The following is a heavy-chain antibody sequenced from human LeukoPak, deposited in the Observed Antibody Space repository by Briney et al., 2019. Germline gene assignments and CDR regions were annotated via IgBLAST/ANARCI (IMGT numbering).Heavy chain of an antibody. CDR3: ASDDRRVRGFRGSY. V-gene: IGHV3-30*02. Sequence: GGSLRLSCAASGFTFSSYGMNWVRQAPGKGLEWVAFIRYDGSNKYYADSVKGRFTISRDNSKNTLYLQMNSLRAEDTAVYYCASDDRRVRGFRGSYWGQGTLVTVSS. D-gene: IGHD3-10*01. CDR1: GFTFSSYG. J-gene: IGHJ4*02. CDR2: IRYDGSNK.